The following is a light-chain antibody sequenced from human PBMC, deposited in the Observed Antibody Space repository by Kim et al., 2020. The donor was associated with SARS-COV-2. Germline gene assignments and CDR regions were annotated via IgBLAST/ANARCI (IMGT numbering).Light chain of an antibody. V-gene: IGLV2-23*02. Sequence: QSIPISCTGISSDLGNSNLVSWYQQYPGKAPKLISYAVSERPSGVSNRFSGSKSGNTASLTISGLQAEDEAHYSCCSYAGTTAHLVFGGGTQLTVL. CDR2: AVS. CDR3: CSYAGTTAHLV. J-gene: IGLJ3*02. CDR1: SSDLGNSNL.